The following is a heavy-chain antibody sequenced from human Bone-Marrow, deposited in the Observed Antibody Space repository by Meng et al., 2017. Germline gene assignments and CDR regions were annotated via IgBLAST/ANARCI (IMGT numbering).Heavy chain of an antibody. J-gene: IGHJ5*02. CDR3: ARYCSSTSCHNWFDP. CDR1: GGSFSSGGYS. D-gene: IGHD2-2*02. CDR2: IYHSGTT. Sequence: QLQLQESGSGLVKPSQTLSLTCAVSGGSFSSGGYSWSWIRQPPGKGLEWIGYIYHSGTTYYNPSLKSRVTISVDRSKNQFSLKLTSVTAADTAVYYCARYCSSTSCHNWFDPWGQGILVTVSS. V-gene: IGHV4-30-2*01.